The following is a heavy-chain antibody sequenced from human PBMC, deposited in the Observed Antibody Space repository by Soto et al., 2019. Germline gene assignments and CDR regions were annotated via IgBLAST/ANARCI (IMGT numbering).Heavy chain of an antibody. Sequence: QVQLQESGPGLVKPSETLSLTCTVSGGSISSYYWSWIRQPPGKGLEWIGYIYYSGSTNYNPSLKSRVTISVDTSKNQFSRKLSSVTAADTAVYYCARVEGRSSGYTVNWFDPWGQGTLVTVSS. V-gene: IGHV4-59*01. J-gene: IGHJ5*02. CDR2: IYYSGST. CDR1: GGSISSYY. D-gene: IGHD3-22*01. CDR3: ARVEGRSSGYTVNWFDP.